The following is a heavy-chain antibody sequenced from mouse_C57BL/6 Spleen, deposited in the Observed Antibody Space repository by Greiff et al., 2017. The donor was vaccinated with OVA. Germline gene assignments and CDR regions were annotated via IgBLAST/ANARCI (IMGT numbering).Heavy chain of an antibody. Sequence: EVQLQQSGAELVRPGASVKLSCTASGFTIKDDYMHWVKQRPEQGLEWIGWIDPENGDTEYASKFQGKATITADTSSNTAYLQLSSLTSEDTAVYYCTTGSNYAWFAYWGQGTLVTVSA. CDR3: TTGSNYAWFAY. J-gene: IGHJ3*01. D-gene: IGHD2-5*01. V-gene: IGHV14-4*01. CDR2: IDPENGDT. CDR1: GFTIKDDY.